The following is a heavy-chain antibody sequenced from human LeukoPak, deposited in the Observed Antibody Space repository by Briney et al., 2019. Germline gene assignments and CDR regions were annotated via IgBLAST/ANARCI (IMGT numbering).Heavy chain of an antibody. CDR3: ARGVTTHTFDY. CDR1: GFTFSSYG. CDR2: ISYDGGNK. Sequence: PGRSLRLSCAASGFTFSSYGMHWVRQAPGKGLEGVAVISYDGGNKYYADSVKGRFTISRDNSKNTLYLQMGSLRAEDMAVYYCARGVTTHTFDYWGQGTLVTVSS. J-gene: IGHJ4*02. D-gene: IGHD4-11*01. V-gene: IGHV3-30*03.